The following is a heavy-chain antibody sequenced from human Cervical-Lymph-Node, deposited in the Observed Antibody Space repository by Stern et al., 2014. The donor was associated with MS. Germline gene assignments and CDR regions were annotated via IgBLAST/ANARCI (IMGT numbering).Heavy chain of an antibody. J-gene: IGHJ5*02. V-gene: IGHV2-5*02. Sequence: QITLKASGPTLVKPTQTLTLTCDFSGFSLTTSGVGVGWIRQPPGKALAWLALLYWDDEKRYSPSLKNRLSIITDTAKNQVVLTMTNMDPVDTGTYYCAHRSTSVAGAWASWGQGILVVVSS. CDR3: AHRSTSVAGAWAS. D-gene: IGHD1-26*01. CDR2: LYWDDEK. CDR1: GFSLTTSGVG.